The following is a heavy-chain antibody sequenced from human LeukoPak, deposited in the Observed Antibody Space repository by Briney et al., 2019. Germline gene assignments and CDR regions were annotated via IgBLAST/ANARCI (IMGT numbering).Heavy chain of an antibody. CDR3: ARGHSSTWYSDY. CDR1: GFTLSSYS. D-gene: IGHD6-13*01. J-gene: IGHJ4*02. CDR2: ISRSSSYI. V-gene: IGHV3-21*01. Sequence: PGGSLRLSCAAPGFTLSSYSMNWVRQAPGKGLEWVSSISRSSSYIYYADSMKGRFTISRDNAKNSLYLQMNSLRAEDTAVYYCARGHSSTWYSDYWGQGTLVTVSS.